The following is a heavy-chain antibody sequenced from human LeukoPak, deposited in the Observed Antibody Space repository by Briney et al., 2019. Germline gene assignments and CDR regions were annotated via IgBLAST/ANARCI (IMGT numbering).Heavy chain of an antibody. CDR3: ASSYYDSSGYYSIRTNYFDY. CDR1: GGSFSGYY. J-gene: IGHJ4*02. CDR2: INHSGST. Sequence: PSETLSLTCAVYGGSFSGYYWSWIRQPPGKGLEWIGEINHSGSTNYNPSLKSRVTISVDTSKNQFSLKLSSVTAADTAVYYCASSYYDSSGYYSIRTNYFDYWGQGTLVTVSS. V-gene: IGHV4-34*01. D-gene: IGHD3-22*01.